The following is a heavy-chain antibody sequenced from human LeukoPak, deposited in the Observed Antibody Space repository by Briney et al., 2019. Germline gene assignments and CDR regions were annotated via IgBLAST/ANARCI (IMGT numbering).Heavy chain of an antibody. CDR2: ISAYNGNT. V-gene: IGHV1-18*01. Sequence: ASVKVSCKASGYTFTSYGISWVRQAPGQGLEWMGWISAYNGNTNYAQKLQGRVTMTTDTSTSTAYMELRSLRSDDTAVYYCARDGIGYEEYDSSGPLGYWGQGTLVTVSS. D-gene: IGHD3-22*01. CDR3: ARDGIGYEEYDSSGPLGY. J-gene: IGHJ4*02. CDR1: GYTFTSYG.